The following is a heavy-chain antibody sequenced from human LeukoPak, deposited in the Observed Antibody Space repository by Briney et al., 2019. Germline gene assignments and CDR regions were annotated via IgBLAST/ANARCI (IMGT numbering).Heavy chain of an antibody. J-gene: IGHJ4*02. CDR1: GFTFSSYS. V-gene: IGHV3-23*01. Sequence: GGSLRLSCAASGFTFSSYSMNWVRQAPGKRLEWVSSIPASDGSTYYADSVKGRFTISRDNSKNSLYLQMNSLRAEDTAVYYCAKESSGGWYFDYWGQGTLVTVSS. D-gene: IGHD6-19*01. CDR3: AKESSGGWYFDY. CDR2: IPASDGST.